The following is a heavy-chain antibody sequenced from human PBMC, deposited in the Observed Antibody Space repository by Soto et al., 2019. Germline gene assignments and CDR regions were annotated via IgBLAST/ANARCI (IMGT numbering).Heavy chain of an antibody. Sequence: GGSLRLSCAASGFTFSSYSMNWVRQAPGKGLEWVSSISSSSSYIYYADSVKGRFTISRDNAKNSLYLQMNSLRAEDTAVYYCARGLISGYGIFDYWGQGTLVTVSS. CDR1: GFTFSSYS. CDR2: ISSSSSYI. CDR3: ARGLISGYGIFDY. J-gene: IGHJ4*02. V-gene: IGHV3-21*01. D-gene: IGHD5-12*01.